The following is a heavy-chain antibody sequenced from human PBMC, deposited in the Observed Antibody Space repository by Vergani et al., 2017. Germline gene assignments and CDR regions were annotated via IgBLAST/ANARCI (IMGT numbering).Heavy chain of an antibody. V-gene: IGHV3-33*01. D-gene: IGHD2-2*02. Sequence: QVQLVESGGGVVQPGRSLRLSCAVSGFTFSSYGIHWVRQAPGKGPEWVAVIWYDGSNKYYADSVNGRFTISRDNSKNTLYLQMNSLRPEDTAVYYCGALGLVVVPPSISDPFDIWGQGTMVTVSS. CDR1: GFTFSSYG. CDR2: IWYDGSNK. J-gene: IGHJ3*02. CDR3: GALGLVVVPPSISDPFDI.